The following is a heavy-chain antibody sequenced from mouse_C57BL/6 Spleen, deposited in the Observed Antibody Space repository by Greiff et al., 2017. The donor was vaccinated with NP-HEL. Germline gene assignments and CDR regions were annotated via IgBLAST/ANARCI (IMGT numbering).Heavy chain of an antibody. D-gene: IGHD2-1*01. CDR1: GYTFTSYW. V-gene: IGHV1-55*01. CDR3: ARRGYYGNLYWYFDV. J-gene: IGHJ1*03. CDR2: IYPGSGST. Sequence: QVQLKQSGAELVKPGASVKMSCKASGYTFTSYWITWVKQRPGQGLEWIGDIYPGSGSTNYNEKFKSKATLTVDTSSSTAYMQLSSLTSEDSAVYYCARRGYYGNLYWYFDVWGTGTTVTVSS.